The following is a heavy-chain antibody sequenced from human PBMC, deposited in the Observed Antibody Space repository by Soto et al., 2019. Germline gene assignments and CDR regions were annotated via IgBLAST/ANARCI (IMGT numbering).Heavy chain of an antibody. CDR3: AKDFLITGATGPDGMDV. D-gene: IGHD1-7*01. CDR2: ISGSGGST. V-gene: IGHV3-23*01. Sequence: GGSLRLCCAASGFTFSSYAMSWVRQAPGKGLEWVSAISGSGGSTYYADSVKGRFTISRDNSKNTLYLQMNSLRAEDTAVYYCAKDFLITGATGPDGMDVWGQGTTLPVSS. J-gene: IGHJ6*02. CDR1: GFTFSSYA.